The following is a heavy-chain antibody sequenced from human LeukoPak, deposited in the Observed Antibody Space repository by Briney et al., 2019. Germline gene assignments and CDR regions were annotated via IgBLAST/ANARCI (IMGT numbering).Heavy chain of an antibody. Sequence: PGGSLRLSCAASGFTFSFFVMYWVRQAPGKGLEWVAVISYDGSTKYYPESVKGRFTVSRDNSNNTLYLEMNSLRAEDTAVYYCVRDYASGSYYNIFEYWGQGSLVTVSS. D-gene: IGHD3-10*01. CDR1: GFTFSFFV. V-gene: IGHV3-30*04. J-gene: IGHJ4*02. CDR2: ISYDGSTK. CDR3: VRDYASGSYYNIFEY.